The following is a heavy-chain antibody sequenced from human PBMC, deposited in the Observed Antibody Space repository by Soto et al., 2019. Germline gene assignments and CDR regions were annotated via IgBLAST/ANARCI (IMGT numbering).Heavy chain of an antibody. V-gene: IGHV3-7*05. CDR3: ARWHN. CDR1: GFTFSSYW. J-gene: IGHJ4*02. CDR2: IKEDASDR. Sequence: GGSLRLSCVASGFTFSSYWMSWVRQIPGKGLEWVANIKEDASDRSYVDSVKGRFTISRDNAKNSLYLQMNSLRADDTAIYYCARWHNWGRGTLVTVS.